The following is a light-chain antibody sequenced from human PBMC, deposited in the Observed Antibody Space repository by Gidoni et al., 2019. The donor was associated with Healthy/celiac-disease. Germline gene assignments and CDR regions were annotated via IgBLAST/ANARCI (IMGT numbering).Light chain of an antibody. CDR1: SLRSYY. J-gene: IGLJ2*01. V-gene: IGLV3-19*01. CDR2: GKN. CDR3: NSRDISGNHLV. Sequence: SSELTQDPAVSVALGQTVRITCQGDSLRSYYASWYQQKPGQAPVVVIFGKNNRPSGIPDRFFGSNSGNTASLTITGAQAEDEADYYCNSRDISGNHLVFGGGTKLTVL.